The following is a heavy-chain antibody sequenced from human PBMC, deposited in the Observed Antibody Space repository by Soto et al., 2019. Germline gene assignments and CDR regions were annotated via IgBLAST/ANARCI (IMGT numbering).Heavy chain of an antibody. J-gene: IGHJ4*02. V-gene: IGHV1-18*01. CDR1: GYTFTTYG. D-gene: IGHD3-22*01. CDR3: PTVYYDTSGRPSH. CDR2: ISAYTGNT. Sequence: ASVKVSCKASGYTFTTYGISWVRQAPGQGLEWMGWISAYTGNTNYAQKLQGRVTMTTDTSTSTAYMELRRLRSDDTAVYYCPTVYYDTSGRPSHWGQGTLVTVYS.